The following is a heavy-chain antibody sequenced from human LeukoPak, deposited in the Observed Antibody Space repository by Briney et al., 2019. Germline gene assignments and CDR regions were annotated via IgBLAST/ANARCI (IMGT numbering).Heavy chain of an antibody. V-gene: IGHV3-33*08. CDR2: IWYDGSKQ. J-gene: IGHJ4*02. CDR3: ASGTIPFTFGEIWSLDY. Sequence: PGRSLTLSCAASGITFRSYGMHWVRQAPGKGLEWVALIWYDGSKQYYGDSVKGRFTISRDNSKNMLYLEMHSLRAEDTAIYYCASGTIPFTFGEIWSLDYWGQGTLVTVSS. CDR1: GITFRSYG. D-gene: IGHD3-16*01.